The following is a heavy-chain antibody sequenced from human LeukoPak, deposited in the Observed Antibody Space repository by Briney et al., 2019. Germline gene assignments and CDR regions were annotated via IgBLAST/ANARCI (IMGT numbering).Heavy chain of an antibody. Sequence: SETLSLTCIVSGGSISGYYWSWIRQPAGKGLEWIGHMDTSGHTNYNSSLMSRVTMSVDTSKNQFPLRLTSVTAADTAVYYCARHWSHSVAQFGRSYWFDPWGQGTLVTVSS. J-gene: IGHJ5*02. D-gene: IGHD2-15*01. CDR3: ARHWSHSVAQFGRSYWFDP. CDR1: GGSISGYY. V-gene: IGHV4-4*07. CDR2: MDTSGHT.